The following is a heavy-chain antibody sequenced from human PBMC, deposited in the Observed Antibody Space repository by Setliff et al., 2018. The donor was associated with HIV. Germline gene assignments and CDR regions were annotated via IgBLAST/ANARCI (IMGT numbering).Heavy chain of an antibody. CDR1: GYTFTSYG. Sequence: ASVKVSCKASGYTFTSYGITWVRQAPGQGLEWLGWISTYNGNTNYAQKFQGRVTMTTDTSTSTAYMDLRSLRSDDTAVYYCASGLGDQLLDYWGQGTQVTVSS. D-gene: IGHD2-2*01. V-gene: IGHV1-18*01. J-gene: IGHJ4*02. CDR3: ASGLGDQLLDY. CDR2: ISTYNGNT.